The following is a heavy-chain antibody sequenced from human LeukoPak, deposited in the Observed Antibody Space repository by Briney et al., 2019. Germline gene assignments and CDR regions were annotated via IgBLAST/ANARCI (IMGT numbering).Heavy chain of an antibody. Sequence: GGSLRLSCAASGFTFSSYEMNWVRQAPGKGLEWVSYISNSGSNRYYADSVKGRFTISRDNAKNSLYLQMNSLRAEDTAVYYYAELGITMIGGVWGKGTTVTISS. J-gene: IGHJ6*04. CDR2: ISNSGSNR. CDR1: GFTFSSYE. CDR3: AELGITMIGGV. V-gene: IGHV3-48*03. D-gene: IGHD3-10*02.